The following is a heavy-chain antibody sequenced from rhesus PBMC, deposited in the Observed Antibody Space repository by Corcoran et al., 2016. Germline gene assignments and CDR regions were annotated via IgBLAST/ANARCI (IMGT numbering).Heavy chain of an antibody. Sequence: QVQLQESCPGLVQHSETLSLPCAVSARSIRGGLDWTWSRRPAGPGLEVRGDMECSGRNTNNNPSTNYSPSLSKDASNKQCSRKLMSSPAADAAVDYGAAVHGQGLVVGWDNYIDDWGQGVLVTVSS. V-gene: IGHV4-76*01. CDR3: AAVHGQGLVVGWDNYIDD. CDR2: MECSGRNT. CDR1: ARSIRGGLD. D-gene: IGHD6S26*01. J-gene: IGHJ4*01.